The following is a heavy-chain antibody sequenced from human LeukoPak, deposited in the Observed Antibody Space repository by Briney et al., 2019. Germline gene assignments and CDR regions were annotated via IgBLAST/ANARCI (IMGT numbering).Heavy chain of an antibody. CDR1: GVSIRSGSYY. Sequence: PSETLSLTCTVSGVSIRSGSYYWSWIRQPAGKGLEWIGCIYTSGTTNYNPSLKSRVTISVGTSKSQFSLKLSSVTAADTAVYYCAREVSDYDILTGWIDYWGQGALVSVSS. V-gene: IGHV4-61*02. J-gene: IGHJ4*02. CDR2: IYTSGTT. CDR3: AREVSDYDILTGWIDY. D-gene: IGHD3-9*01.